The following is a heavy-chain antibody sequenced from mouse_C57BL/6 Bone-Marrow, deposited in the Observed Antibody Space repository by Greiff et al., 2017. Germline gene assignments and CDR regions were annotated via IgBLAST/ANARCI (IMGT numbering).Heavy chain of an antibody. D-gene: IGHD1-2*01. V-gene: IGHV1-7*01. CDR2: INPSSGYT. J-gene: IGHJ3*01. Sequence: VQLHQSGAELAKPGASVKLSCKASGYTFTSYWMHWVKQRPGQGLEWIGYINPSSGYTKYNQKFKDKATLTADKSSSTAYLQLSSLTYEDSAVYYCARSFYGPAWFAYWGQGTLVTVSA. CDR3: ARSFYGPAWFAY. CDR1: GYTFTSYW.